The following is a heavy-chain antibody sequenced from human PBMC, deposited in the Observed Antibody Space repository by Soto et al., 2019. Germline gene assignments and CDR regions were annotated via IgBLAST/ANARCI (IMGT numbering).Heavy chain of an antibody. D-gene: IGHD1-26*01. Sequence: PSETLSLTCTVSGGSISSYYWSWIRQSAGKGLEWIGRIYSSGITNYNPSLKSRVTTSVDTSKNHFSLKLTSVTAADTAVYYCAREGTTTTYDYWGQGTLVTVSS. J-gene: IGHJ4*02. CDR3: AREGTTTTYDY. V-gene: IGHV4-4*07. CDR2: IYSSGIT. CDR1: GGSISSYY.